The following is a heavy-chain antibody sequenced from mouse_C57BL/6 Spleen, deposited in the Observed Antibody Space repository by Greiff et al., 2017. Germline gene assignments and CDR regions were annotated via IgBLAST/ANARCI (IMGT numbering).Heavy chain of an antibody. CDR3: ARYYYGSSWFAY. CDR2: IHPNSGST. CDR1: GYTFTSYW. Sequence: QVQLQQPGAELVKPGASVKLSCKASGYTFTSYWMHWVKQRPGQGPEWIGMIHPNSGSTNYNEKFKSKATLTVDKSSSTAYMQLSSLTSEDSAVYYCARYYYGSSWFAYWGQGTLVTVSA. J-gene: IGHJ3*01. V-gene: IGHV1-64*01. D-gene: IGHD1-1*01.